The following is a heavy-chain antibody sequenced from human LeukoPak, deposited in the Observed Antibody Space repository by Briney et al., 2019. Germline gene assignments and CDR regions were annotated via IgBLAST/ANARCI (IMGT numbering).Heavy chain of an antibody. CDR1: GYTFTSYG. Sequence: ASVKVSCKASGYTFTSYGISWVRQAPGQGLEWMGWISAYNGNTNYAQKLQGRVTMTTDTSTCTAYMELRSLRSDDTAVYYCARDSGQMITFGGVIAYYFDYWGQGTLVTVSS. D-gene: IGHD3-16*02. CDR2: ISAYNGNT. J-gene: IGHJ4*02. V-gene: IGHV1-18*01. CDR3: ARDSGQMITFGGVIAYYFDY.